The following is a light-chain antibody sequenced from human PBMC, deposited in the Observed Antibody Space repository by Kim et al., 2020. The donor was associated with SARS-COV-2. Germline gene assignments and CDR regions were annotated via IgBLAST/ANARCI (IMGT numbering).Light chain of an antibody. CDR1: RSNIGNNP. J-gene: IGLJ3*02. Sequence: QSVLTQPPSVSAAPGHKVTISCSGSRSNIGNNPVSWYQQFPGTAPRLITYDNDKRPSGIPDRFSSSKSGTSATLGITGLRTGDEADYYCATWDSSLSVGVSGGGTKVTVL. CDR2: DND. CDR3: ATWDSSLSVGV. V-gene: IGLV1-51*01.